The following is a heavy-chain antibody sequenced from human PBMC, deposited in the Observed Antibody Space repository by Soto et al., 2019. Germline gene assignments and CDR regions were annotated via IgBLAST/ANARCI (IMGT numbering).Heavy chain of an antibody. Sequence: SETLSLTCTVSGGSISSYYWSWIRQPPGKGLEWIGYIYYSGSTNYNPSLKSRVTISVDTSKNQFSLKLSSVTAADTAVYYCARDGAAGYYFDYWGQGTLVTVSS. D-gene: IGHD6-19*01. V-gene: IGHV4-59*01. CDR2: IYYSGST. J-gene: IGHJ4*02. CDR3: ARDGAAGYYFDY. CDR1: GGSISSYY.